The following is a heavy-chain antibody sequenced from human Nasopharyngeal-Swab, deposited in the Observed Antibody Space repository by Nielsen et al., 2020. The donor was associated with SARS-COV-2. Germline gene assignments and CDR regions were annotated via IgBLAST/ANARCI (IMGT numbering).Heavy chain of an antibody. CDR2: ISDNGGNT. CDR1: GFAFSDYA. J-gene: IGHJ6*02. V-gene: IGHV3-64D*06. D-gene: IGHD2-2*01. Sequence: GESLKISCSASGFAFSDYAIHWVRQAPGKGLEYVSTISDNGGNTFYADSVKGRFTISRDNSKNTLYLQMSSLRPEDTAVYYCAKKDCSSTSCAVPYYYYGMDVWGQGTTVTVSS. CDR3: AKKDCSSTSCAVPYYYYGMDV.